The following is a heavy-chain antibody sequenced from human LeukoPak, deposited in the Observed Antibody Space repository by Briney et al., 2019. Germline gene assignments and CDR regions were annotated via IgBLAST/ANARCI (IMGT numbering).Heavy chain of an antibody. D-gene: IGHD3-3*02. CDR3: ARDDLPGIGYYYYGMDV. V-gene: IGHV4-4*07. J-gene: IGHJ6*02. Sequence: SETLSLTCTVSGGSISSYYRSWIRQPAGKGLEWIGRIYTSGSTNYNPSLKSRVTMSVDTSKNQFSLKLSSVTAADTAVYYCARDDLPGIGYYYYGMDVWGQGTTVTVSS. CDR1: GGSISSYY. CDR2: IYTSGST.